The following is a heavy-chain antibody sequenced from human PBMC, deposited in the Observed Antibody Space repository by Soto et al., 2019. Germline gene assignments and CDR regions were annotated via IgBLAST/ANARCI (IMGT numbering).Heavy chain of an antibody. V-gene: IGHV3-23*01. J-gene: IGHJ3*02. Sequence: PGGSLRLSCVASGFTFSNYAMSWVRQAPGKGLEWVSTISGPGETTFYADSVNGRFTISRDNSKTTLYLQVSSLRAEDTAVYYCAKDFIPQKRVHDSFDIWGQGTMVTVSS. CDR3: AKDFIPQKRVHDSFDI. D-gene: IGHD3-10*01. CDR1: GFTFSNYA. CDR2: ISGPGETT.